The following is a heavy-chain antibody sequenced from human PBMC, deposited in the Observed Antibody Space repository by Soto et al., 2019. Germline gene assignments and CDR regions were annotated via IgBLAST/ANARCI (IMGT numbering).Heavy chain of an antibody. CDR1: GFTFDDYG. CDR2: INWNGGST. CDR3: ARLGYCSSTSCYVGAFDI. Sequence: PGGSLRLSCAASGFTFDDYGMSWVRQAPGKGLEWVSGINWNGGSTGYADSVKGRFTISRDNAKNSLYLQMNSLRAEDTALYHCARLGYCSSTSCYVGAFDIWGQGTMVTVS. D-gene: IGHD2-2*03. V-gene: IGHV3-20*01. J-gene: IGHJ3*02.